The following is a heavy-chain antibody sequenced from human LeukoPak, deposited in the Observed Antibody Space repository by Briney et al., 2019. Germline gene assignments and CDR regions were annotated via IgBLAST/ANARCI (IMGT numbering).Heavy chain of an antibody. CDR1: GYTFTSYG. J-gene: IGHJ5*02. CDR3: ARVIGSGWYNWFDP. Sequence: GASVKVSCKASGYTFTSYGISWVRQAPGQGLEWMGGIIPIFGTANYAQKFQGRVTITADESTSTAYMELSSLRSEDTAVYYCARVIGSGWYNWFDPWGQGTLVTVSS. V-gene: IGHV1-69*13. CDR2: IIPIFGTA. D-gene: IGHD6-19*01.